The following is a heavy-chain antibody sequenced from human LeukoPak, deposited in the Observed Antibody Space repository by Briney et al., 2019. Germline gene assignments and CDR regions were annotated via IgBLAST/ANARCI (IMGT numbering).Heavy chain of an antibody. CDR2: IYSGGST. CDR1: GFTVSSNH. Sequence: GGSLRLSCAASGFTVSSNHMSWVRQAPGKGLEWVSVIYSGGSTYYADSVKGRFTISRDNSKNTLYFQMNSLRAEDTAVYYCARAQWELLYFDYWGQGTLVTVSS. V-gene: IGHV3-53*01. CDR3: ARAQWELLYFDY. D-gene: IGHD1-26*01. J-gene: IGHJ4*02.